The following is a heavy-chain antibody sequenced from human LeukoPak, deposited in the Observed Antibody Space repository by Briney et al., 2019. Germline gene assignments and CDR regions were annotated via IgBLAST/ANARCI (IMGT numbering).Heavy chain of an antibody. J-gene: IGHJ4*02. CDR1: GFTFSSYW. V-gene: IGHV3-7*03. D-gene: IGHD2-15*01. CDR3: ARVPNGGYCSGGSCYHFDY. Sequence: GGSLRLSCAASGFTFSSYWMSWVRQAPGKGLEWVANIKQDGSEKYYVDSVKGRFTISRDNAKNSLYLQMNSLRAEDTAVYYCARVPNGGYCSGGSCYHFDYWGQGTLVTVSS. CDR2: IKQDGSEK.